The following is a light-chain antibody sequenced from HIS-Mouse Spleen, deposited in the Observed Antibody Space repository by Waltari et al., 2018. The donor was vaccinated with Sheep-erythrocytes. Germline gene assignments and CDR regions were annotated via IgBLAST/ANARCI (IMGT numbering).Light chain of an antibody. V-gene: IGLV2-14*01. CDR2: EFS. CDR3: SSYTSSSTQV. Sequence: QSALTQPASVSGSPGQSITISCTGTSSDVGGYNYVPWYQQHPGKAPKIMIYEFSNRPSGVSNRFSGSKSGNTASLTISGLQAEDEADYYCSSYTSSSTQVFGGGTKLTVL. J-gene: IGLJ2*01. CDR1: SSDVGGYNY.